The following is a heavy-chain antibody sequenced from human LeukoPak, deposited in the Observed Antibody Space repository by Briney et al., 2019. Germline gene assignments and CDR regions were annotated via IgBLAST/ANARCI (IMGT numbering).Heavy chain of an antibody. Sequence: SVKVSCKASGGTFSSYAISWVRQAPGQGLEWMGGIIPIFGTANYAQKFQGRVTITADKSTSTAYMELSSLRAEDMAVYYCARDFWFGEAFFDYWGQGTLVTVSS. D-gene: IGHD3-10*01. CDR1: GGTFSSYA. V-gene: IGHV1-69*06. CDR3: ARDFWFGEAFFDY. J-gene: IGHJ4*02. CDR2: IIPIFGTA.